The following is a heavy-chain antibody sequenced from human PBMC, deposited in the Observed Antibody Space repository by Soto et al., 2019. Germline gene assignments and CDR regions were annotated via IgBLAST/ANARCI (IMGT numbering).Heavy chain of an antibody. Sequence: GGSLRLSCVASGFTFEDYSLHWVRQVPGKGLEWVAGISGNSGSSGYADSVRGRFTVSRDNAKNSLFLQMSSLSPEDTALYYCTKRRSARPGFDAFDLWGQGXMVTV. V-gene: IGHV3-9*01. J-gene: IGHJ3*01. CDR3: TKRRSARPGFDAFDL. CDR1: GFTFEDYS. CDR2: ISGNSGSS. D-gene: IGHD3-10*01.